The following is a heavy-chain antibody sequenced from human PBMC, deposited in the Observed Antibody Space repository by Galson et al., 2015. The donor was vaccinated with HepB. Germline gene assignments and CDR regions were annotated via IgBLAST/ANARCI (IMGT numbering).Heavy chain of an antibody. CDR3: ARDPSGYCSSTSCPYYYYYGMDV. Sequence: SVKVSCKASGYTFTSYGISWVRQAPGQGLEWMGWISAYNGNTNYAQKLQGRVTMTTDTSTSTAYMELRNLRSDDTAVYYCARDPSGYCSSTSCPYYYYYGMDVWGQGTTVPVSS. D-gene: IGHD2-2*01. CDR1: GYTFTSYG. J-gene: IGHJ6*02. V-gene: IGHV1-18*01. CDR2: ISAYNGNT.